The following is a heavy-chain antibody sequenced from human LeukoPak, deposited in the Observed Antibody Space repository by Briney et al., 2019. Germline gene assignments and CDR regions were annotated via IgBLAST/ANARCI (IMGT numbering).Heavy chain of an antibody. J-gene: IGHJ6*02. CDR3: AKDREVDDYGFYGMDV. D-gene: IGHD4-17*01. CDR1: GFIYDRYA. V-gene: IGHV3-9*01. CDR2: IGWNGGTI. Sequence: GGSLRLSCVVFGFIYDRYAMHWVRQVPGKGLEWVSGIGWNGGTIAYADSVKGRFTISRDNAKNSVYLEMKNLRPEDTALYYCAKDREVDDYGFYGMDVWGQGTTVTVSS.